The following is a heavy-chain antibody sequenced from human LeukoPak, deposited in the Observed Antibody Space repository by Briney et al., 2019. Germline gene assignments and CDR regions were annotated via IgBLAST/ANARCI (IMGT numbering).Heavy chain of an antibody. Sequence: GGSLRLSCAASGFTFSDDYMSWIRQVPGKGLEWASYITGSSSYTNYVDSVKGRFTISRDNANNSLYLQMNSLRAEDTAVYYCTRITVVAGNTYLADYWGQGTLVTVSS. CDR1: GFTFSDDY. D-gene: IGHD6-19*01. CDR2: ITGSSSYT. V-gene: IGHV3-11*03. J-gene: IGHJ4*02. CDR3: TRITVVAGNTYLADY.